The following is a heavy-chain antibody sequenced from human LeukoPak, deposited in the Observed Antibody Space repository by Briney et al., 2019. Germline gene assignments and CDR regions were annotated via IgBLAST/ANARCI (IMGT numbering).Heavy chain of an antibody. D-gene: IGHD6-13*01. CDR3: ARDAPYSSSWGY. J-gene: IGHJ4*02. Sequence: PSETLSLTCSVSGGSISSSSYYWGWIRQPPGKGLEWIGSIYYSGSTYYNPSLKSRVTISVDTSKNQFSLKLSSVTAADTAVYYCARDAPYSSSWGYWGQGTLVTVSS. CDR2: IYYSGST. CDR1: GGSISSSSYY. V-gene: IGHV4-39*07.